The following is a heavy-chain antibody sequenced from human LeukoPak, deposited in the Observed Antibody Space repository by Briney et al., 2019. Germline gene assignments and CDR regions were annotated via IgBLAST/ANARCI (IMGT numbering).Heavy chain of an antibody. D-gene: IGHD1-1*01. CDR2: IYSGGRT. Sequence: PGGSLRLSCAASGFTVSSNYMSWVRQAPGKGLEWVSVIYSGGRTYYADSVKGRFTISRDNSKNTLYLQMNSLRAEDTAIYYCARGGTSELYYFDYWGQGTLVTVSS. CDR1: GFTVSSNY. V-gene: IGHV3-66*01. J-gene: IGHJ4*02. CDR3: ARGGTSELYYFDY.